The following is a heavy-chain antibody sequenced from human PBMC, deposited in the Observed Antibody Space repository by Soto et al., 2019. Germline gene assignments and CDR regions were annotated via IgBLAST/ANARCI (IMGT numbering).Heavy chain of an antibody. Sequence: PGESLKISCRGSGYSFTSYGIGWVRQMPGKGLEWMGIIYPGDSDTRYSPSFQGQVTISADKSISTAYLQWSSLKASDTAMYYCAGLLNDDFWSGYFPGFDPWGQGTLVTVSS. V-gene: IGHV5-51*01. CDR1: GYSFTSYG. CDR2: IYPGDSDT. CDR3: AGLLNDDFWSGYFPGFDP. J-gene: IGHJ5*02. D-gene: IGHD3-3*01.